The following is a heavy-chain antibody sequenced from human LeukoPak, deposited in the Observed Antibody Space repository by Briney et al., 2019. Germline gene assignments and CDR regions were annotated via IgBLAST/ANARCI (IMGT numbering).Heavy chain of an antibody. CDR1: GFTFSSYA. CDR3: ARVEVLLY. J-gene: IGHJ4*02. V-gene: IGHV3-30*04. Sequence: GRSLRLSCAASGFTFSSYAMHWVRQAPGKGLEWVAVISYDGSNKYYADSVKGRFTISRDNSENTLYLQMNSLRAEDTAVYYCARVEVLLYWGQGTLVTVSS. CDR2: ISYDGSNK.